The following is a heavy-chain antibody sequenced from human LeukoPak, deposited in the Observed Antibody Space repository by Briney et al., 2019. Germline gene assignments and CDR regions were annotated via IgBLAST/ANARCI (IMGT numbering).Heavy chain of an antibody. Sequence: SETLSLTCTVSGYSVTSGYYWAWIRQPPGKGLEWIGSIYHSGSTYYNPSLKSRVTISVDTSKNQFSLRLSSVTAADTAVYYCARLPTVTFFDYWGQGTLVTVSS. J-gene: IGHJ4*02. V-gene: IGHV4-38-2*02. CDR2: IYHSGST. CDR1: GYSVTSGYY. CDR3: ARLPTVTFFDY. D-gene: IGHD4-17*01.